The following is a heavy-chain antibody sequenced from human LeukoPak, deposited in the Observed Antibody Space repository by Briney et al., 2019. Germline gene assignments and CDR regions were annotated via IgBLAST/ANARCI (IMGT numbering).Heavy chain of an antibody. CDR1: GYTFTSYY. Sequence: GASVKVSCKASGYTFTSYYMHWVRQAPGQGLEWMGIINPSGGSTTYAQKFQGRVTMTRDTSISTAYMELSRLRSDDTAVYYCASYGGYYGSGSPYYYYYYMDVWGKGTTVTVSS. CDR2: INPSGGST. D-gene: IGHD3-10*01. V-gene: IGHV1-46*01. CDR3: ASYGGYYGSGSPYYYYYYMDV. J-gene: IGHJ6*03.